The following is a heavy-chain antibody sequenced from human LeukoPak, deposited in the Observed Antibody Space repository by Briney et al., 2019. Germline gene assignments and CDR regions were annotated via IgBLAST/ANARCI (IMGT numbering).Heavy chain of an antibody. Sequence: SEALSLTCAVYGGSFSGYYWSWIRQPPGKGLEWIGEINHSGSTNYNPSLKSRVTISVDTSKNQFSLKLSSVTAADTAVYYCARGRGYSYGFRYWGQGTLVTVSS. CDR2: INHSGST. CDR3: ARGRGYSYGFRY. CDR1: GGSFSGYY. D-gene: IGHD5-18*01. V-gene: IGHV4-34*01. J-gene: IGHJ4*02.